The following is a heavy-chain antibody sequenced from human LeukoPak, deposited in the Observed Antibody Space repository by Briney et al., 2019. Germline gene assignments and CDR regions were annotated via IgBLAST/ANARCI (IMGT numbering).Heavy chain of an antibody. CDR2: IYYSGST. Sequence: SETLSLTCTVSGGSISSSSYYWGWIRQPPGKGLEWIGSIYYSGSTYYNPSLKSRVTISVDTSKNQFSLKLSSVTAADTAVYYCARAYSSSWYFNWFDPWGQGTLVTVSS. J-gene: IGHJ5*02. CDR1: GGSISSSSYY. V-gene: IGHV4-39*07. CDR3: ARAYSSSWYFNWFDP. D-gene: IGHD6-13*01.